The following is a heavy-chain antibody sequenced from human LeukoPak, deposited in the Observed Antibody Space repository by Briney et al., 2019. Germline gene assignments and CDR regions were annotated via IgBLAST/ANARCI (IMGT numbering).Heavy chain of an antibody. Sequence: SETLSLTCTVSGGSISSYHWSWIRQPPGKGLEWLGYIYYSGSTNYNPSLKSRVTISVGTSKNQFSLKLSSVTAADTAVYYCARHAGYSSGWYQELDYWGQGTLVTVSS. CDR2: IYYSGST. D-gene: IGHD6-19*01. CDR3: ARHAGYSSGWYQELDY. CDR1: GGSISSYH. V-gene: IGHV4-59*01. J-gene: IGHJ4*02.